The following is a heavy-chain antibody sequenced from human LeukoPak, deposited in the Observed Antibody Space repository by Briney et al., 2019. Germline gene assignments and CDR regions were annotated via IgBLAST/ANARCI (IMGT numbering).Heavy chain of an antibody. CDR2: IYYSGST. V-gene: IGHV4-30-4*08. J-gene: IGHJ6*02. D-gene: IGHD3-22*01. Sequence: PSQTLSLTCTVSGGSISSGDYYWRWLRQPPGKGLEWIGYIYYSGSTYYNPSLKSRVTISVDTSKNQFSLKLSSVTAADTAVYYCARDRGPYYDSSGYSMSEYYYGMDVWGQGTTVTVSS. CDR1: GGSISSGDYY. CDR3: ARDRGPYYDSSGYSMSEYYYGMDV.